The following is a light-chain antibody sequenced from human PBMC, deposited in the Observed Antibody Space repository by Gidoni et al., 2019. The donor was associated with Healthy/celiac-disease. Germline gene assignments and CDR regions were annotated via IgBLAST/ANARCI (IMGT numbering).Light chain of an antibody. J-gene: IGKJ1*01. Sequence: ESVLTHSPGTLSLSPGERATLSCRASQAVSNSYLALYVQKPGQAPRLLIYGASNRATGTPDRFSGSGSGTDFTLTISRLEPEDFATYYCQQYGSSSGAFGQGTKVEIK. CDR3: QQYGSSSGA. V-gene: IGKV3-20*01. CDR1: QAVSNSY. CDR2: GAS.